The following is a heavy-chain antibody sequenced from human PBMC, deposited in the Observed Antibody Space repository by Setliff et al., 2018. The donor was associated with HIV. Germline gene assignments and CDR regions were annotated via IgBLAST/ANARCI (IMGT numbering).Heavy chain of an antibody. CDR2: IYYSGST. V-gene: IGHV4-59*01. D-gene: IGHD3-10*01. J-gene: IGHJ4*02. Sequence: PSETLSLTCTVSGGSISSYYWSWIRQPPGKGLEWIGYIYYSGSTNYNPSLKSRVTISVDTSKNQFSLKLSSVTAADTAVYYCARQGLTMLRGVPAPILYYFDYWGQGILVTVSS. CDR3: ARQGLTMLRGVPAPILYYFDY. CDR1: GGSISSYY.